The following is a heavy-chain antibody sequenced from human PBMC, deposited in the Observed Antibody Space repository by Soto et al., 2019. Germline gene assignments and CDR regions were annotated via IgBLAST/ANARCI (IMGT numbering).Heavy chain of an antibody. CDR1: GFTFSSYG. Sequence: QVQLVESGGGVVQPGRSLRLSCAASGFTFSSYGMHWVRQAPGTGLEWVAVISYDGSNKYYADSVKGRFTISRDNSKNTLYLQMNSLRAEDTAVYYCAKDRRSLPNYYYYYGMDVWGQGTTVTVSS. CDR3: AKDRRSLPNYYYYYGMDV. D-gene: IGHD3-22*01. CDR2: ISYDGSNK. V-gene: IGHV3-30*18. J-gene: IGHJ6*02.